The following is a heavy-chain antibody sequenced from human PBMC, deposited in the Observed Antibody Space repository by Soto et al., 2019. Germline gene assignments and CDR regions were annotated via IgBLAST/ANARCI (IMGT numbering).Heavy chain of an antibody. CDR2: ISSSSSTI. Sequence: GGSLRLSCAASGFTFSSYSMNWVRQAPGKGLEWVSYISSSSSTIYYADSVKGRFTISRDNAKNSLYLQMNSLRAEDTAVYYCARSYYYDSGGPQGAFDIWGQGTMVTVSS. D-gene: IGHD3-22*01. V-gene: IGHV3-48*04. CDR1: GFTFSSYS. J-gene: IGHJ3*02. CDR3: ARSYYYDSGGPQGAFDI.